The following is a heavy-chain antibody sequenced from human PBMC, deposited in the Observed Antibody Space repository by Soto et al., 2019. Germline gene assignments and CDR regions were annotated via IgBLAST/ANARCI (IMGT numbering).Heavy chain of an antibody. V-gene: IGHV3-21*01. CDR1: GFTFSSYS. Sequence: GGSLSLSCAASGFTFSSYSMNWVRQAPGKGLEWVSSISSSSSYIYYADSVKGRFTISRDNAKNSLYLQMNSLRAEDTAVYYCARVRSPNYGSGPIDGRNYYYYMDVWGKGTTVTVSS. J-gene: IGHJ6*03. D-gene: IGHD3-10*01. CDR2: ISSSSSYI. CDR3: ARVRSPNYGSGPIDGRNYYYYMDV.